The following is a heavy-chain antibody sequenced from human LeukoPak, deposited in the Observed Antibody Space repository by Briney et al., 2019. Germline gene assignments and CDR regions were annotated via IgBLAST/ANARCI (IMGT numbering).Heavy chain of an antibody. CDR1: GYTFTSYG. CDR2: ISAYNSNT. D-gene: IGHD4-11*01. V-gene: IGHV1-18*01. Sequence: ASVKVSCKASGYTFTSYGISWVRQAPGQGLEWMGWISAYNSNTNYAQKLQGRVTMTTDTSTSAAYMELRSLRSDDTAVYYCARVADYNGAFDIWGQGTMVTVSS. CDR3: ARVADYNGAFDI. J-gene: IGHJ3*02.